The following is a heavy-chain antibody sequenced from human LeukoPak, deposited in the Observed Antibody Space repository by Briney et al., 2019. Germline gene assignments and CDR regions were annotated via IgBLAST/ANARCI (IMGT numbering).Heavy chain of an antibody. CDR2: MQYDGSNQ. J-gene: IGHJ6*04. V-gene: IGHV3-30*02. CDR3: AELGITMIGGV. D-gene: IGHD3-10*02. Sequence: PGGSLRLSCAASGFSFSSYGMHWVRQAPGEGLEWVAYMQYDGSNQQYADSVKGRFTISRDNAKNSLYLQMNSLRAEDTAVYYCAELGITMIGGVWGKGTTVTISS. CDR1: GFSFSSYG.